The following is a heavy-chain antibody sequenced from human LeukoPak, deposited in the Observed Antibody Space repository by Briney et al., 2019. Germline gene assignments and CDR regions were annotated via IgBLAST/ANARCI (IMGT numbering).Heavy chain of an antibody. CDR1: GFTFGDYA. CDR2: IRSKDNDGTT. CDR3: TRVRAHSSGWYGYFQH. D-gene: IGHD6-19*01. J-gene: IGHJ1*01. Sequence: GGSLRLSCTASGFTFGDYAISWVRQAPGRGLEWLGFIRSKDNDGTTAYAASVKGRFIISRDDSKSIAYLQMNSLKTEDTAVYYCTRVRAHSSGWYGYFQHWGQGTLVTVSS. V-gene: IGHV3-49*04.